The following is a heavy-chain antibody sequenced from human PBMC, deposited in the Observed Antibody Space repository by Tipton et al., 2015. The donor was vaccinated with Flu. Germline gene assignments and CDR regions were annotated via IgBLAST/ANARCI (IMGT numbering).Heavy chain of an antibody. Sequence: TLSLTCTVSGGSISSSSHYWGWIRQAPGRGLEWVGSIYYTGYPYYNSSLKSPLAMSIDTSKKQFSLRLSSVTAADTAVYYCAKVLFGWVESWAQGTLVTVSS. D-gene: IGHD3-16*01. V-gene: IGHV4-39*07. CDR1: GGSISSSSHY. CDR3: AKVLFGWVES. J-gene: IGHJ5*01. CDR2: IYYTGYP.